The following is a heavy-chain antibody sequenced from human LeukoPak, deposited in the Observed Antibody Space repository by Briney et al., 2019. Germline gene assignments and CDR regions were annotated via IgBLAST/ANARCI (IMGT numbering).Heavy chain of an antibody. V-gene: IGHV4-59*01. D-gene: IGHD3-10*01. J-gene: IGHJ4*02. CDR1: GGSISSYY. CDR3: ARYGSGSSIDY. Sequence: SETLSLTCTVSGGSISSYYWIWIRQPPGKGLEWIGYIYYSGSTNYNPSLKSRVTISLDTSENQFSLKLSSVTAADTAVYYCARYGSGSSIDYWGQGTLVTVSS. CDR2: IYYSGST.